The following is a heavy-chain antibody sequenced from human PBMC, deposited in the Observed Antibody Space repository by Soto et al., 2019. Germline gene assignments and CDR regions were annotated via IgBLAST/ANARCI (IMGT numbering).Heavy chain of an antibody. V-gene: IGHV3-23*01. J-gene: IGHJ2*01. D-gene: IGHD7-27*01. Sequence: EVQVLESGGGLVQPGGSLRLSCAGSGFTFINYAMNWVRQAPGTGLEWVTSISGGGDAAFFPDSVRGRFTISRDNCKNTVTLQMNSLGDDDMAVYYCARKSLGSTTRPNYWYFDLWGRGTLVTVSS. CDR1: GFTFINYA. CDR2: ISGGGDAA. CDR3: ARKSLGSTTRPNYWYFDL.